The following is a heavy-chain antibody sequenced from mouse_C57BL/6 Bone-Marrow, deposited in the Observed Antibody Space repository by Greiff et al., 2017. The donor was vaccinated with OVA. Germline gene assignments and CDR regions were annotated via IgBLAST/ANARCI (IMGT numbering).Heavy chain of an antibody. D-gene: IGHD3-2*02. J-gene: IGHJ2*01. V-gene: IGHV5-12*01. CDR2: ISNGGGST. CDR1: GFTFSDYY. CDR3: ARRGSGYDYFDY. Sequence: EVKVVESGGGLVQPGGSLKLSCAASGFTFSDYYMYWVRQTPEKRLEWVAYISNGGGSTYYPDTVKGRFTISRDNAKNTLYLQMSRLKSEDTAMYYCARRGSGYDYFDYWGQGTTLTVSS.